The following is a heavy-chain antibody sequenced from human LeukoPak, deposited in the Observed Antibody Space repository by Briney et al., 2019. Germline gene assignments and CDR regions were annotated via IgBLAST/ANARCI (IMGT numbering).Heavy chain of an antibody. CDR1: GYTFTGYY. Sequence: AASVKVSCKASGYTFTGYYMHWVRQAPGQGLEWMGWINPNSGGTNYAQKFQGWVTMTRDTSISTAYMELSRLRSDDTAVYYCARGGNVDIVATSPTAKQQLVPTGDYWGQGTLVTVSS. CDR3: ARGGNVDIVATSPTAKQQLVPTGDY. CDR2: INPNSGGT. V-gene: IGHV1-2*04. J-gene: IGHJ4*02. D-gene: IGHD5-12*01.